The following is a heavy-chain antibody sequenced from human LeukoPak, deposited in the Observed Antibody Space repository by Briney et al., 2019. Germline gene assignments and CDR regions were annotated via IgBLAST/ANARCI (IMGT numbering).Heavy chain of an antibody. V-gene: IGHV4-59*01. J-gene: IGHJ5*02. Sequence: SETLSLTCTVSGGSISSYYWSWIRQPPGKGLEWIGYIYYSGSTNYNPSLKSRVTISVATSKNQFSLKLSSVTAADTAVYYCAIWRGLGYCSSTSCFRFDPWGQGTLVTVSS. CDR2: IYYSGST. CDR1: GGSISSYY. CDR3: AIWRGLGYCSSTSCFRFDP. D-gene: IGHD2-2*01.